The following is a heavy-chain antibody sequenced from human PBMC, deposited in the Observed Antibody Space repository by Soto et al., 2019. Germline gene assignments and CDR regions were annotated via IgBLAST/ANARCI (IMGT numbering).Heavy chain of an antibody. Sequence: QVQLVESGGGVVQPGRSLRLSCAASGFTFSSYAMHWVRQAPGKGLEWVAVISYDGSNKYYADSVKGRFTISRDNSENTLYLQLNRLRAEDTAVYYCARDAKVTTNNYYCGMDVWGQGTTVTVSS. V-gene: IGHV3-30-3*01. CDR2: ISYDGSNK. J-gene: IGHJ6*02. CDR1: GFTFSSYA. CDR3: ARDAKVTTNNYYCGMDV. D-gene: IGHD4-17*01.